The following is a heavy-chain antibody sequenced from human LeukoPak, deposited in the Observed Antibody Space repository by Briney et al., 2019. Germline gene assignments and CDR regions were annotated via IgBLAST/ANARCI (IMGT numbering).Heavy chain of an antibody. D-gene: IGHD6-13*01. Sequence: GGSLGLSCAASGFTFSSYSMNWVRQAPGKGLEWVSSISSSSSYIYYADSVKGRFTISRDNSKNTLYLQMNSLRAEDTAVYYCATSFGPVIAAAGTGADWGQGTLVTVSS. J-gene: IGHJ4*02. CDR3: ATSFGPVIAAAGTGAD. CDR2: ISSSSSYI. CDR1: GFTFSSYS. V-gene: IGHV3-21*04.